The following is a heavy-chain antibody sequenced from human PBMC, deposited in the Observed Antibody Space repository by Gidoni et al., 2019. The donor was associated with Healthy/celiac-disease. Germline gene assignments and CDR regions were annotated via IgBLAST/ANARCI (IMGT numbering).Heavy chain of an antibody. V-gene: IGHV3-33*01. D-gene: IGHD4-17*01. Sequence: QVQLVESGGGVVQPGRSLRLSCAASGFTFSSYGMHWVRQAPGKGLEWVAVIWDDGSNKYYADSVKGRFTISRDNSKNTLYLQMNSLRAEDTAVYYCARALANRQNDYGDYGVTSIPQYYGMDVWGQGTTVTVSS. CDR1: GFTFSSYG. CDR3: ARALANRQNDYGDYGVTSIPQYYGMDV. CDR2: IWDDGSNK. J-gene: IGHJ6*02.